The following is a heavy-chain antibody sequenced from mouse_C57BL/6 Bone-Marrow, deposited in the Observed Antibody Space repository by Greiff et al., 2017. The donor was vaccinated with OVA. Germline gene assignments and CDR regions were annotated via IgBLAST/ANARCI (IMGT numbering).Heavy chain of an antibody. CDR2: IDPGSGNT. J-gene: IGHJ2*01. Sequence: VQLQESGPELVKPGASVKLSCKASGYTFTDYYMNWVKQRPGQGIEWIGWIDPGSGNTKYNEKFKGKATLTVDTSSSTAYMQLSSLTSEDSAVYFCARGDCDYFDYWGQGTTLTVSS. D-gene: IGHD3-3*01. CDR1: GYTFTDYY. V-gene: IGHV1-84*01. CDR3: ARGDCDYFDY.